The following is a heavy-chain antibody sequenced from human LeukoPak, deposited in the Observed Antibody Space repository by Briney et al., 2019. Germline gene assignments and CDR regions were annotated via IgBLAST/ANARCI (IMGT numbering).Heavy chain of an antibody. J-gene: IGHJ5*02. V-gene: IGHV4-59*01. CDR3: TRDSYYGSGSYPGALDP. Sequence: PSETLSLTCTASGGSISSYYWSWIRQPPGKGLEWIGYIYYSGSTNYNPSLKSRVTISVDTSKNQFSLGLSSVTAADTAVYYCTRDSYYGSGSYPGALDPWGQGTLVTVSS. CDR1: GGSISSYY. D-gene: IGHD3-10*01. CDR2: IYYSGST.